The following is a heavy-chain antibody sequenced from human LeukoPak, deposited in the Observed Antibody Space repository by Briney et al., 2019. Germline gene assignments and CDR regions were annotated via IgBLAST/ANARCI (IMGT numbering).Heavy chain of an antibody. CDR1: GDSINSLDL. CDR2: INHTGST. J-gene: IGHJ3*02. D-gene: IGHD5-24*01. Sequence: SETLSLTCTVSGDSINSLDLWSWVRQPPGKGLEWIGEINHTGSTNYNPSLKSRVTISVDMSKNQFSLKLSSVTAADTAVYYCASRGPDDAFDIWGQGTMVTVSS. CDR3: ASRGPDDAFDI. V-gene: IGHV4-4*02.